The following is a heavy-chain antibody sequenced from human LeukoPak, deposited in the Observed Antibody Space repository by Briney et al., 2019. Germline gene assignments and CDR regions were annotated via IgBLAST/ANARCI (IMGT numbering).Heavy chain of an antibody. D-gene: IGHD4-17*01. V-gene: IGHV3-21*01. CDR1: GFTFSSHS. Sequence: PWGSLRLSCAVSGFTFSSHSMNWVRQAPGKGLEWVSSISSSRSYIYYADSVKGRFTISRDNAKNSLYLQMNSLRAEDTAVYYCARDYGDYGTSFYYWGQGTLVTVSS. J-gene: IGHJ4*02. CDR2: ISSSRSYI. CDR3: ARDYGDYGTSFYY.